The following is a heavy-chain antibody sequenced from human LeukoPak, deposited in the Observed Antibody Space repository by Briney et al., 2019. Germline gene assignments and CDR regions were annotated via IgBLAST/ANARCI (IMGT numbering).Heavy chain of an antibody. D-gene: IGHD1-26*01. CDR3: ARHTLVGARNAFDI. CDR1: GGSISSYY. V-gene: IGHV4-59*08. J-gene: IGHJ3*02. CDR2: MYYSGNT. Sequence: PSETLSLTCAVSGGSISSYYWSWIRQPPGKGLEWIGYMYYSGNTNYNPSLKSRVTTSVDSSKNQFSLKLSSVTAVDTAVYYCARHTLVGARNAFDIWGQGTMVTVSS.